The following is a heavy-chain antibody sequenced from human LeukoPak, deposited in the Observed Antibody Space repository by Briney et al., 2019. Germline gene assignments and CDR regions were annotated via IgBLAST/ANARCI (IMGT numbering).Heavy chain of an antibody. CDR3: VRGSGWLLDS. V-gene: IGHV3-7*04. D-gene: IGHD6-19*01. CDR1: DFTFSDFW. Sequence: GGSLRLTCAASDFTFSDFWMAWVRQAPGKGLGWVAIIKQDGSETHYVDSVKGRFSISRDNAKNSLYLQMNSLRGEDTALYYCVRGSGWLLDSWGQGTLVTVSS. CDR2: IKQDGSET. J-gene: IGHJ5*01.